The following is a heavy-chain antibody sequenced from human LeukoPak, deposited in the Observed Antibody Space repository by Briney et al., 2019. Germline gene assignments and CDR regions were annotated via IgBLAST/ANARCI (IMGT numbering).Heavy chain of an antibody. CDR3: ARDSGTTGEVKFDP. CDR1: GDSISGYS. CDR2: IYYSGST. Sequence: PSETLSLTCTVSGDSISGYSWSWIRQSPGKGLEWIGYIYYSGSTNYNPSLKSRVTMSVDTSKNHLSLKLSSVTTADTAVYYCARDSGTTGEVKFDPWGQGTLVTVSS. J-gene: IGHJ5*02. D-gene: IGHD3-10*01. V-gene: IGHV4-59*01.